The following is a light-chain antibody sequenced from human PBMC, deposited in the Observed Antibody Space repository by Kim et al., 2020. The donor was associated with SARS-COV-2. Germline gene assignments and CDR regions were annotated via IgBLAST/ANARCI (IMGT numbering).Light chain of an antibody. V-gene: IGLV4-69*01. J-gene: IGLJ3*02. Sequence: ASVTLTCPLSSRHSRYSIAWHQQQPDKGPRYLMRVNSDGSHTKGDGIPDRFSGSSSGAERYLTISSLQSEDEADYYCQTWGTGIRVFGGGTKVTVL. CDR1: SRHSRYS. CDR2: VNSDGSH. CDR3: QTWGTGIRV.